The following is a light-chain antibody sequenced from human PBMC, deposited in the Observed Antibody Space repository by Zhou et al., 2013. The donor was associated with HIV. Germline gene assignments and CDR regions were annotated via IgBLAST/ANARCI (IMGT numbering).Light chain of an antibody. V-gene: IGKV2-28*01. CDR3: MQALQTPPT. J-gene: IGKJ2*01. CDR1: QSLLHTSGFNS. Sequence: DIVMTQSPLSLPVTPGEPASISCRSSQSLLHTSGFNSLDWYLQKPGQSPQLLIYLGSNRASGVPDRFSGSGSGTDFTLKISRVEAEDVGVYYCMQALQTPPTFGQGTKLEIK. CDR2: LGS.